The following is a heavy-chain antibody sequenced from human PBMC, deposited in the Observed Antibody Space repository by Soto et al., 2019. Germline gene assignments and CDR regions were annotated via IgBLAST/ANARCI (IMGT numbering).Heavy chain of an antibody. D-gene: IGHD3-22*01. J-gene: IGHJ6*03. CDR1: GGSISSYY. Sequence: SETLSLTCTVSGGSISSYYWSWIRQPPGKGLEWIGYIYYSGSTNYNPSLKSRVTMSVDTSKNQFSLKLSSVTAADTAVYYCARVSDSYYYYYYMDVWGKGTTVTVSS. V-gene: IGHV4-59*01. CDR3: ARVSDSYYYYYYMDV. CDR2: IYYSGST.